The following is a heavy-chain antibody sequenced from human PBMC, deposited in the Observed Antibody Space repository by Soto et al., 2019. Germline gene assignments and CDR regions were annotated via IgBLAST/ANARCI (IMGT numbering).Heavy chain of an antibody. CDR3: AKHSIAALKDNWFDP. J-gene: IGHJ5*02. CDR1: GGTFSSYA. Sequence: ASVKVSCKASGGTFSSYAISWVRQAPGQGLEWMGGIIPIFGTANYAQKFQGRVTITADESTSTAYMELSSLRSEDTAVYYCAKHSIAALKDNWFDPWGQGTLVTVSS. D-gene: IGHD6-6*01. CDR2: IIPIFGTA. V-gene: IGHV1-69*13.